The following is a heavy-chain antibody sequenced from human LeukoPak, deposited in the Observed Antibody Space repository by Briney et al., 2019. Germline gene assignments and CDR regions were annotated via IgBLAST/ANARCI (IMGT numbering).Heavy chain of an antibody. V-gene: IGHV3-74*01. CDR3: ARAVSGTYYDY. CDR2: INGGGSST. Sequence: GGSLRLSCAASGFTFGSYWMHWVRHAPGKGLVWVSRINGGGSSTSFAGSVKGRFNISRDNAKNTVYLQMNSLRAEDTAVYYCARAVSGTYYDYWGRGTLATVSS. J-gene: IGHJ4*02. CDR1: GFTFGSYW. D-gene: IGHD1-26*01.